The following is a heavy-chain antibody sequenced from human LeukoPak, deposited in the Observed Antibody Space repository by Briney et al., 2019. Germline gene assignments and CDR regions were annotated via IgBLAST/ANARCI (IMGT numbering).Heavy chain of an antibody. CDR3: ARHVSRSGSEMRFYYMDV. D-gene: IGHD3-10*01. J-gene: IGHJ6*03. CDR2: IYYSGST. V-gene: IGHV4-39*01. CDR1: GVSIRSSSYY. Sequence: SETLSLTCIVSGVSIRSSSYYWGWIRQPPGKGLEWIGSIYYSGSTYYNPSLKSRVTISVDTSKNQFSLKLSSVTAADTAVYYCARHVSRSGSEMRFYYMDVWGKGTTVTISS.